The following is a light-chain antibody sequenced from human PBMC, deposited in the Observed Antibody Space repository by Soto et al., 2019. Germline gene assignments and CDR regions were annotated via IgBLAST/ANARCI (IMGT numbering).Light chain of an antibody. Sequence: QSALTQPASVSGSPGQSVAISCTGTSNDVAAYNFVSWYQQHPGKAPKLMVFDVSNRPSGVSDRFSGSKSGNTASLTISGLQAEDEADYYCGSYTSGGNYVFGTGTKLTVL. J-gene: IGLJ1*01. V-gene: IGLV2-14*01. CDR3: GSYTSGGNYV. CDR2: DVS. CDR1: SNDVAAYNF.